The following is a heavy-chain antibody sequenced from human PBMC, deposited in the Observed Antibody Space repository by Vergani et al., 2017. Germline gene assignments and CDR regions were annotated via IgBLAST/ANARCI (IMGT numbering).Heavy chain of an antibody. Sequence: QVQLRQWGAGLLTPSEALSLTCAVYGGSFSGYYWSWIRQPPGKGLEWIGEINHSGSTNCNPSLKSRVTISVDTSKNQFSLNLSSVTAADTAVYYCRATGTTFYYYYGMDVWGQGTTVTVSS. V-gene: IGHV4-34*01. CDR1: GGSFSGYY. J-gene: IGHJ6*02. CDR3: RATGTTFYYYYGMDV. CDR2: INHSGST. D-gene: IGHD1-7*01.